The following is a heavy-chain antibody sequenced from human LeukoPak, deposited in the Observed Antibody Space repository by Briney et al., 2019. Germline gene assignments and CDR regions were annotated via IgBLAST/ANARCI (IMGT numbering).Heavy chain of an antibody. CDR3: VSPRGFSYGYFDY. Sequence: SETLPLTRTVSGGSISSSSAYWGWIRQPPGKGLEWIGSIYYSKNTYYNPSLKRRVTISADTSKNQFSLTLGSVSATDTAVYYCVSPRGFSYGYFDYWGERTLVSVSS. V-gene: IGHV4-39*01. CDR1: GGSISSSSAY. CDR2: IYYSKNT. D-gene: IGHD5-18*01. J-gene: IGHJ4*02.